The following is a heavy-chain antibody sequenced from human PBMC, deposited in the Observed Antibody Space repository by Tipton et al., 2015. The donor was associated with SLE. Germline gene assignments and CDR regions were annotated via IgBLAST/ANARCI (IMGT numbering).Heavy chain of an antibody. V-gene: IGHV4-38-2*02. CDR3: ARDSNDAFDI. CDR1: GYSISSGYY. Sequence: LRLSCTVSGYSISSGYYWGWIRQPPGKGLEWIGSIYHSGSTYYNPSLKSRVTISVDTSKNQFSRKLSSLTAADTAVYYCARDSNDAFDIWGQGTMVTVSS. CDR2: IYHSGST. J-gene: IGHJ3*02.